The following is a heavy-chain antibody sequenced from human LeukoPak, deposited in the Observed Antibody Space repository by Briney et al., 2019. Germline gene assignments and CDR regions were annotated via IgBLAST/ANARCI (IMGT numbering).Heavy chain of an antibody. V-gene: IGHV5-51*01. CDR3: ARLPYQYYYDSSGYYRYYFDY. Sequence: GESLQISCKGSGYSFISYWIAWVRQMPGKGLEWMGIIYPGDSDTRYSPSFQGQVTISADKSISTAYLQWSSLKASDTAMYYCARLPYQYYYDSSGYYRYYFDYWGQGTLVTVSS. J-gene: IGHJ4*02. D-gene: IGHD3-22*01. CDR2: IYPGDSDT. CDR1: GYSFISYW.